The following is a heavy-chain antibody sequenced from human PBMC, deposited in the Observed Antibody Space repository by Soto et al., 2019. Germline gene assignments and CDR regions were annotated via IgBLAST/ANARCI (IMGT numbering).Heavy chain of an antibody. D-gene: IGHD1-26*01. CDR2: IYHSGST. V-gene: IGHV4-30-2*01. CDR1: GGSISSGGYS. Sequence: SETLSVTCAVSGGSISSGGYSWSWIRQPPGKGLEWIGYIYHSGSTYYNPSLKSRVTISVDRSKNQFSLKLSSVTAADTAVYYCARGGGSYAFWFDPWGQGTLVTVSS. J-gene: IGHJ5*02. CDR3: ARGGGSYAFWFDP.